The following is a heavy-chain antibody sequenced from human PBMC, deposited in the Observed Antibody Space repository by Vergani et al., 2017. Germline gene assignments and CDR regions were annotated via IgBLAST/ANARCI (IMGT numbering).Heavy chain of an antibody. J-gene: IGHJ4*02. V-gene: IGHV3-33*01. CDR1: GFTFSSYG. Sequence: QVQLVESGGGVVQPGRSLRLSCAASGFTFSSYGMHWVRQAPGKGLEWVAVIWYDGSNKYYADSVKGRFTIPRDNSKNTLYLQMNSLRAEDTAVYYCAREYLYYFDYWGQGTLVTVSS. CDR2: IWYDGSNK. D-gene: IGHD2-2*02. CDR3: AREYLYYFDY.